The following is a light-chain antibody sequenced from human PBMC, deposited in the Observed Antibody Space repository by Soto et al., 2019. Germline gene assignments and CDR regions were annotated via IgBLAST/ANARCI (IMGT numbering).Light chain of an antibody. Sequence: DIQMTQSPSSLSASVGDTITITCRASPSVSEYLSWYQQRPGKAPTLLIYAASNLHSGVPSRFSGSGAGTGFTLTITSLQPEDFATYYCQQSYTAPGTFGQGTKLEV. CDR1: PSVSEY. V-gene: IGKV1-39*01. J-gene: IGKJ1*01. CDR3: QQSYTAPGT. CDR2: AAS.